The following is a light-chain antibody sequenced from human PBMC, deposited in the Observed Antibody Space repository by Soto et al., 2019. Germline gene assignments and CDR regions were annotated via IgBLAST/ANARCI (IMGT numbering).Light chain of an antibody. Sequence: DIQMTQSPSSLSASVGDRVTITCQASQDITNHLNWYQQKPGKAPKLLIYDASNLQTGVPSRFSGSGSRTDFTFTISGLQPEDIATFYCQQYDILLTFGGGTKVDIK. J-gene: IGKJ4*01. CDR3: QQYDILLT. CDR1: QDITNH. V-gene: IGKV1-33*01. CDR2: DAS.